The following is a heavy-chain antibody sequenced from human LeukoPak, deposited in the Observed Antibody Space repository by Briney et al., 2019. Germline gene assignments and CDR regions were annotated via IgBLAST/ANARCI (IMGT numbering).Heavy chain of an antibody. CDR3: ARSYDINFDY. V-gene: IGHV4-59*13. D-gene: IGHD3-3*01. Sequence: SETLSLTCTLSGGSIRSYYWSWIRQPPGKGLEWIGYIYFSGSTSYNPSLKSRVTISVDRSENQFSLKLSSVAAADTAVYYCARSYDINFDYWGQGTLVTVSS. CDR1: GGSIRSYY. J-gene: IGHJ4*02. CDR2: IYFSGST.